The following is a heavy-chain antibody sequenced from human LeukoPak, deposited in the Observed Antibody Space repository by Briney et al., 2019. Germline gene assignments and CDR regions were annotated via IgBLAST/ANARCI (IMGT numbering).Heavy chain of an antibody. D-gene: IGHD4-17*01. CDR1: GFTFEDYY. CDR3: ARDHDYGDYDL. V-gene: IGHV3-11*04. CDR2: ISSSGISI. Sequence: PGGSLRLSCAASGFTFEDYYVSWIRQAPGKGPEWFSYISSSGISIFYADSVKGRFTISRDNTKKLVSLQMHSLRAEDTAVYYCARDHDYGDYDLWGQGTLVIVSS. J-gene: IGHJ5*02.